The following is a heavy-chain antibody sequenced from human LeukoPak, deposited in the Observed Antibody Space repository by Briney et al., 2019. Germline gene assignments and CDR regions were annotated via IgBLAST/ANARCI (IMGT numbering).Heavy chain of an antibody. Sequence: GGSLRLSCAAAGFTFSHFGFHWVRQAPGKGLEWVAVIWSDGTNKYYGNSVKGRFTIHRDDSQNRVYLQMNNLRVDDTAIYFCAKDAQRGFDYTNSLEYWGQGSPVTVSS. CDR2: IWSDGTNK. CDR1: GFTFSHFG. CDR3: AKDAQRGFDYTNSLEY. J-gene: IGHJ4*02. D-gene: IGHD4-11*01. V-gene: IGHV3-33*03.